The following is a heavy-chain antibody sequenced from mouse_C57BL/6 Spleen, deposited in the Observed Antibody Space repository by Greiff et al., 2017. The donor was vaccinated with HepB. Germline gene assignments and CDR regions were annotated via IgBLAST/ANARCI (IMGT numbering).Heavy chain of an antibody. J-gene: IGHJ2*01. CDR1: GFNIKDDY. CDR2: IDPENGDT. D-gene: IGHD1-1*01. Sequence: VQLRQSGAELVRPGASVKLSCTASGFNIKDDYMHWVKQRPEQGLEWIGWIDPENGDTEYASKFQGKATITADTSSNTAYLQLSSLTSEDTAVYYCTTVVENYFDYWGQGTTLTVSS. CDR3: TTVVENYFDY. V-gene: IGHV14-4*01.